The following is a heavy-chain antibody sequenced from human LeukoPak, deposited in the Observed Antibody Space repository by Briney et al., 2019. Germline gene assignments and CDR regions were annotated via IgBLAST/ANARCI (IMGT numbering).Heavy chain of an antibody. CDR3: ASALRIYYYFDY. J-gene: IGHJ4*02. CDR2: ISNSDST. Sequence: GGSLRLSCAASGFTFNNYAMNWVRQSPGKGLEWVSGISNSDSTSYADSVKGRFTISRDNSKNTLYLQMNSLRAEDTAVYYCASALRIYYYFDYWGQGTLVTVSS. CDR1: GFTFNNYA. D-gene: IGHD1-26*01. V-gene: IGHV3-23*01.